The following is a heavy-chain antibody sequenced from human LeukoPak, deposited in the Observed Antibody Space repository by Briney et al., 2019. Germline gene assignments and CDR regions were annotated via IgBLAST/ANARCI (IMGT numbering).Heavy chain of an antibody. V-gene: IGHV3-30*03. J-gene: IGHJ4*02. CDR2: ISYDGSNK. Sequence: GGSLRLSCAASGFTFSSYGMHWVRQAPGKGLEWVAVISYDGSNKYYADSVMGRFTNSRDNSKNTLYLQMNSLRAEDTAVYYCATLVTTGAAAGSYWGQGTLVTVSS. CDR3: ATLVTTGAAAGSY. D-gene: IGHD6-13*01. CDR1: GFTFSSYG.